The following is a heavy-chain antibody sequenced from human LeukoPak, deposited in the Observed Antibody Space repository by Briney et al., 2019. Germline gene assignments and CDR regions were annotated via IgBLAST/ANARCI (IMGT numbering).Heavy chain of an antibody. CDR3: ARDRFPVYYDSSGTFDY. CDR1: GRSFSGYY. J-gene: IGHJ4*02. D-gene: IGHD3-22*01. Sequence: SETLSLTCAVNGRSFSGYYWSLIRQPPGKGLEWIGEINHSGSTNYNPSLKSRVTISVDTSKNQFSLKLSSVTAADTAVYYCARDRFPVYYDSSGTFDYWGQGTLVTVSS. CDR2: INHSGST. V-gene: IGHV4-34*01.